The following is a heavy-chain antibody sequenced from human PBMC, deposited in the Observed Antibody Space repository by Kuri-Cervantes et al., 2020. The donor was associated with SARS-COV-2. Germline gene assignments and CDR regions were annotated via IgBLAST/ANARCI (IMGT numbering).Heavy chain of an antibody. V-gene: IGHV3-74*01. J-gene: IGHJ4*02. Sequence: GGSLRLSCAASGFPFSSYWMHWVRQAPGKGLVWVSRINSDGSSTSYADSVKGRFTISRDNAKNTLYLQMNSLRAEHTAVYYCARGYDSSGYSLDYWGQGTLVTVSS. D-gene: IGHD3-22*01. CDR3: ARGYDSSGYSLDY. CDR1: GFPFSSYW. CDR2: INSDGSST.